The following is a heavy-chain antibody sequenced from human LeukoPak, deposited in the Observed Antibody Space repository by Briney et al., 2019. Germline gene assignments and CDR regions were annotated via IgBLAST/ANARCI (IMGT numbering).Heavy chain of an antibody. V-gene: IGHV3-21*01. D-gene: IGHD7-27*01. CDR2: ISSSSSYI. J-gene: IGHJ3*02. CDR3: ARDHLGPDDAFDI. CDR1: GFTFSSYS. Sequence: GGSLRLSCAASGFTFSSYSMNWVRQAPGKGLEWVSSISSSSSYIYCADSVKGRFTISRDNAKNSLYLQMNSLRAEDTAVYYCARDHLGPDDAFDIWGQGTVVTVSS.